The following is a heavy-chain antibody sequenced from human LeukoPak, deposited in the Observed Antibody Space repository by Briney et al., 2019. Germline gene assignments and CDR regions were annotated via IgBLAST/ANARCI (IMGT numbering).Heavy chain of an antibody. CDR2: INSDGSST. CDR3: ARVLRYFDWLFPNDAFDI. Sequence: GGSLRLSCAASGFTFSSYWMHWVRQAPGKGLVWVSRINSDGSSTSYADSVKGRFTISRDNAKNTLYLQMNSLRAEDTAVYYCARVLRYFDWLFPNDAFDIWGQGTMVTVSS. CDR1: GFTFSSYW. J-gene: IGHJ3*02. V-gene: IGHV3-74*01. D-gene: IGHD3-9*01.